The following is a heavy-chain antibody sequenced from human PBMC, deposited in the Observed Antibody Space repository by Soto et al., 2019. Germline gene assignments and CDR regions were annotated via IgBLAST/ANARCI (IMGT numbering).Heavy chain of an antibody. CDR3: VKDWSGDKCPCLDV. J-gene: IGHJ6*02. D-gene: IGHD3-3*01. CDR2: ISGGTT. Sequence: GGSLRLSCATSGFTFSNYAMTWVRQAPGEGLEWVSTISGGTTYYADSVKGRFTISRDNPKKTLELQMNSLRAEDTAVYYCVKDWSGDKCPCLDVWGQGTTVTV. V-gene: IGHV3-23*01. CDR1: GFTFSNYA.